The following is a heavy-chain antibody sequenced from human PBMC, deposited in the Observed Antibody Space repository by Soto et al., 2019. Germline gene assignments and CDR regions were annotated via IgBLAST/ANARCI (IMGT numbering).Heavy chain of an antibody. CDR3: ARALDDILTGYPPYFDY. CDR2: INPSGGST. V-gene: IGHV1-46*01. J-gene: IGHJ4*02. Sequence: GASVKVSCKASGYTFTSYYMHWVRQAPGQGLEWMGIINPSGGSTSYAQKFQGRVTMTRDTSTSTVYMELSSLRSEDTAVYYCARALDDILTGYPPYFDYWGQGTLVTVSS. D-gene: IGHD3-9*01. CDR1: GYTFTSYY.